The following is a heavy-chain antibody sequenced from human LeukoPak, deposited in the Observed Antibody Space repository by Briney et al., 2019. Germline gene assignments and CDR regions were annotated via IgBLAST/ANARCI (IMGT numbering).Heavy chain of an antibody. Sequence: SETLSLTCAVSGGSISTSSWWSWVRQPPGKGLEWIGEIYHSGSTNYNPSLKSRVTILVEKSKNQFSLKLGSVTAADTAVYYCARKTYDSSGLIPHPGVFDIWGQGTMVTVSS. J-gene: IGHJ3*02. CDR1: GGSISTSSW. CDR3: ARKTYDSSGLIPHPGVFDI. V-gene: IGHV4-4*02. D-gene: IGHD3-22*01. CDR2: IYHSGST.